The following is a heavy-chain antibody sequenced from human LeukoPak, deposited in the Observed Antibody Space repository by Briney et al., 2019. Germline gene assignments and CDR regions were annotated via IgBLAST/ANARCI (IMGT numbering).Heavy chain of an antibody. J-gene: IGHJ4*02. Sequence: KASETLSLTCTVSGASISNYYWSWIRQPAGKGLEWSGRVYISGIYTSGSTSYNPSLNSRVTISVDKSKNQFSLKLTSVAAADTAVYYCARDDSSQGMGGTFYHWGQGTQVTVSS. CDR1: GASISNYY. V-gene: IGHV4-4*07. D-gene: IGHD6-19*01. CDR3: ARDDSSQGMGGTFYH. CDR2: VYISGIYTSGST.